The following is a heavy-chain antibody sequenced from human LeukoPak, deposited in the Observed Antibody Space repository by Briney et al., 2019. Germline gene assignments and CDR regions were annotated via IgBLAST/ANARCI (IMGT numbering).Heavy chain of an antibody. CDR2: IYPDDSDT. D-gene: IGHD2-15*01. CDR1: GYSFSNYW. CDR3: ARPRVVAATTSHAAFDI. J-gene: IGHJ3*02. Sequence: GESLKISCKGSGYSFSNYWIGWVRQMPGKGLEWMGIIYPDDSDTRYSPYFQGQVTISADKSINTAYLQWSSLTASDTAMYFCARPRVVAATTSHAAFDIWGQGTLVSVSS. V-gene: IGHV5-51*01.